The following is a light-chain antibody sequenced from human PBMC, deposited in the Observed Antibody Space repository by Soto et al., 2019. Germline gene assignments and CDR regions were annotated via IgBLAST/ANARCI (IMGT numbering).Light chain of an antibody. CDR3: SSYTTHSTPYV. J-gene: IGLJ1*01. CDR1: SSDVGGYNY. V-gene: IGLV2-14*01. Sequence: QSALTQPASVSGSPGQSITISCTGSSSDVGGYNYVSWYQQHPGKAPKLIIYEVSNRPSGVSNRFSGSKSGNTASLTISGLQAEDEADYYCSSYTTHSTPYVFGTGTKVTVL. CDR2: EVS.